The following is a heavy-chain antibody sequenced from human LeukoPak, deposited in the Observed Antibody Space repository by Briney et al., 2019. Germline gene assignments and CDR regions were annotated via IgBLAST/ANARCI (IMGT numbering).Heavy chain of an antibody. CDR3: AKREAVTVTAEWDYLDY. V-gene: IGHV3-30*18. D-gene: IGHD6-19*01. Sequence: GGSLRLSCAASGFIFKDYGMHWVRQAPGKGLEWVAVISYDGTRQFYADSVKGRFAISRDNSNNTVFLQMNSLRPEDTAVYYCAKREAVTVTAEWDYLDYWGQGILVTVSS. J-gene: IGHJ4*02. CDR1: GFIFKDYG. CDR2: ISYDGTRQ.